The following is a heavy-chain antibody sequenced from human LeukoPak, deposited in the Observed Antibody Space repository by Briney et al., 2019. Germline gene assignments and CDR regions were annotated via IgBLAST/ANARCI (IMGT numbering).Heavy chain of an antibody. J-gene: IGHJ4*02. D-gene: IGHD3-10*01. CDR3: ARNVMVRGVIMLFDY. CDR2: INPSGGST. Sequence: ASVKVSCKASGYTFNSYYMHWVRQAPGQGLEWMGIINPSGGSTSYAQKFQGRVTMTRDTSTSTVYMELSSLRSEDTAVYYCARNVMVRGVIMLFDYWGQGTLVTVSS. CDR1: GYTFNSYY. V-gene: IGHV1-46*02.